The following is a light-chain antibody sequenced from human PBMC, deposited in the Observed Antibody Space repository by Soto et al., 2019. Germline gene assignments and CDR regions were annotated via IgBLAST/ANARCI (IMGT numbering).Light chain of an antibody. CDR1: QTISRN. CDR2: AAR. CDR3: QQSHSTPYT. Sequence: DIQLTQSPSSLSPSVGDRITLSCRASQTISRNLNWYQQMPGKAPSLLIYAARDLQSGVPGRFSGSGSGTEFNLTISSLQPEVLATYYCQQSHSTPYTFGQGNKLEI. V-gene: IGKV1-39*01. J-gene: IGKJ2*01.